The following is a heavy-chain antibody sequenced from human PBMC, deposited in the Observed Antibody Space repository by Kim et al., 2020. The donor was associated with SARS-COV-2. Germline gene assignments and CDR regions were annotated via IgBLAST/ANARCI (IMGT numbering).Heavy chain of an antibody. Sequence: DSVKGRFTISRDNSKNTLYLQMNSLRAEDTAVYYCAKDLVSGSSGNLFDYWGQGTLVTVSS. D-gene: IGHD6-19*01. CDR3: AKDLVSGSSGNLFDY. J-gene: IGHJ4*02. V-gene: IGHV3-23*01.